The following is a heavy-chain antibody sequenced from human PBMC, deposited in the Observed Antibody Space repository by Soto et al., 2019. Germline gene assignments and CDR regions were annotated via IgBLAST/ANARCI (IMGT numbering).Heavy chain of an antibody. CDR1: GGSISSGGYY. CDR3: GRVVEGATRHTDFDS. Sequence: PWDTLSLTCTVSGGSISSGGYYWSWIRQHPGKGLEWIGYIYYSGGANYNPSLQSRVTISVDTSKNQLSRRVNSVTAADTAVYYCGRVVEGATRHTDFDSWGQGTLVTVSS. CDR2: IYYSGGA. D-gene: IGHD2-15*01. J-gene: IGHJ5*01. V-gene: IGHV4-39*01.